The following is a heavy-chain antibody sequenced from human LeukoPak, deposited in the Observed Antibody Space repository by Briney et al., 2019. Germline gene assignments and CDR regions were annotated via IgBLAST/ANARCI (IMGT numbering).Heavy chain of an antibody. J-gene: IGHJ4*02. D-gene: IGHD2-2*01. Sequence: SETLSLTCTVSGGSISSSSYYWGWIRQPPGKGLEWIGSIYYSGSTYYNPSLKSRVTISVDTSKNQFSLKLSSVTAADTAVYYCARDMGCSSTGCYGFNYFDYWGQGTLVTVSS. CDR1: GGSISSSSYY. V-gene: IGHV4-39*07. CDR2: IYYSGST. CDR3: ARDMGCSSTGCYGFNYFDY.